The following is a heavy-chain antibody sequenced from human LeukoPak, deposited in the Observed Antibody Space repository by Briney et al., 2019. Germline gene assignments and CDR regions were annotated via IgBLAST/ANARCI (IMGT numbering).Heavy chain of an antibody. CDR1: GFTFSSYA. D-gene: IGHD5-12*01. CDR3: AKMPGYSRPRDY. J-gene: IGHJ4*02. CDR2: ISGSGGNT. Sequence: GGSLRLSCAASGFTFSSYAMSWVRQAPGKGLEWVSAISGSGGNTYYADSVKGRFTISRDNTKNTLYLQMNSLRAEDTAVYYCAKMPGYSRPRDYWGQGTLVTVSS. V-gene: IGHV3-23*01.